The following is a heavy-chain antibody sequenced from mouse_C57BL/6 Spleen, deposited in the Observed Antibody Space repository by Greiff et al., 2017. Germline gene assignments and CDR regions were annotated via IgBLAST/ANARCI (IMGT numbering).Heavy chain of an antibody. CDR2: ISSDSSTI. CDR3: ARRDLLWLRLDY. J-gene: IGHJ2*01. D-gene: IGHD2-2*01. V-gene: IGHV5-17*01. CDR1: GFTFSDYG. Sequence: EVKLMESGGGLVKPGGSLKLSCAASGFTFSDYGMHWVRQAPEKGLEWVAYISSDSSTIYYADTVKGRFTISRDNAKNTLFLQMTSLRSEDTAMYYCARRDLLWLRLDYWGQGTTLTVSS.